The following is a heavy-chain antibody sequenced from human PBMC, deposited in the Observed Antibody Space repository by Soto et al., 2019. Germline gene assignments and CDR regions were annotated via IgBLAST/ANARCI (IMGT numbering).Heavy chain of an antibody. Sequence: QVQLQESGPGLVKPSQTLSLTCTVSGASISSGGYYWSWIRQHPGKGLEWIGFIYYSGSTYYNPSLKSRLGMSVDTSKNQFSLKVTSVTAADTAVYYCARGVVASTSITHKWFDPWGQGTLVTVSS. CDR2: IYYSGST. J-gene: IGHJ5*02. CDR3: ARGVVASTSITHKWFDP. CDR1: GASISSGGYY. V-gene: IGHV4-31*03. D-gene: IGHD2-15*01.